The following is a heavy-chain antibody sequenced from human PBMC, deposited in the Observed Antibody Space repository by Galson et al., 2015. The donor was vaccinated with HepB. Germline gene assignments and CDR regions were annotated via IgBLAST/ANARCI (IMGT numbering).Heavy chain of an antibody. CDR3: ARGVAYCGGDCHGDYFDY. D-gene: IGHD2-21*02. Sequence: SVKVSCKASGGTFSSYTISWVRQAPGQGLEWMGRIIPILGIANYAQKFQGRVTITADKSTSTAYMELSSLRSEDTAVYYCARGVAYCGGDCHGDYFDYWGQGTLVTVSS. V-gene: IGHV1-69*02. CDR1: GGTFSSYT. J-gene: IGHJ4*02. CDR2: IIPILGIA.